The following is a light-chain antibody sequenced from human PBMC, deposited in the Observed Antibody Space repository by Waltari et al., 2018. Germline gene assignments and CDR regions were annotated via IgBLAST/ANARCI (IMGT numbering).Light chain of an antibody. Sequence: QSALTQPASVSGSPGQSITISCTGSSTDVGGYNYVSWYQQHPGKAPKLRIYDVSRRPSGVSSRFSGFKSGNTASLTISGLQAEDEADYYCSSYASTSAHYVFGSGTKVTVL. J-gene: IGLJ1*01. CDR2: DVS. CDR3: SSYASTSAHYV. V-gene: IGLV2-14*01. CDR1: STDVGGYNY.